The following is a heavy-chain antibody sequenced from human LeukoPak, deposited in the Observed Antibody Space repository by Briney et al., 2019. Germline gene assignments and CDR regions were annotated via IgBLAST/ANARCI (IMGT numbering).Heavy chain of an antibody. Sequence: GRSLRLSCAASGFTFSSYAMHWVRQAPGKGLEWVAVISYDGSNKYYADSVKGRFTISRDNSKNTLYLQMNSLRAEDTAVYYCAKDVLRFLEWFFDYWGQGTLVTVSS. CDR2: ISYDGSNK. CDR1: GFTFSSYA. D-gene: IGHD3-3*01. J-gene: IGHJ4*02. V-gene: IGHV3-30-3*01. CDR3: AKDVLRFLEWFFDY.